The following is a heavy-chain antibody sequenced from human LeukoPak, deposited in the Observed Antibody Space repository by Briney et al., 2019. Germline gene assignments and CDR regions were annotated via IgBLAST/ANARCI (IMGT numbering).Heavy chain of an antibody. D-gene: IGHD2-21*01. CDR1: GFSFSGCY. CDR2: INTAGSGT. J-gene: IGHJ4*02. V-gene: IGHV3-74*01. Sequence: GGSLRLSCAVSGFSFSGCYMHWVRQPPGKGLVWVSRINTAGSGTTYADSVKGRFTISRDNAKNTLYLQMDSLRAEDTAVYYCVRIGGDSEIDYWGQGTLVTVSS. CDR3: VRIGGDSEIDY.